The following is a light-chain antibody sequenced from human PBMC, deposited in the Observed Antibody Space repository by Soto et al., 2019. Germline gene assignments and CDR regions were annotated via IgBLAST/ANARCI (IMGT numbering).Light chain of an antibody. Sequence: QSVLTQQPSVSGAPGQTVTISCTGSNSNIGAHYDVHWYQQLPGAATKLLIYSNNNRPSGVPDRFSGSTSGTSASLAITGLQAEDGAYYYCHSYASSLSVVFGGGTKVTVL. J-gene: IGLJ2*01. V-gene: IGLV1-40*01. CDR1: NSNIGAHYD. CDR3: HSYASSLSVV. CDR2: SNN.